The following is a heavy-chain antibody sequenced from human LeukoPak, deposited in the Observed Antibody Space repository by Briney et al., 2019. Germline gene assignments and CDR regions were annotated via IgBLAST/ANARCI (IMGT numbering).Heavy chain of an antibody. Sequence: PGGYLRLSCSASGFIFNKHWMSWVRQAPGKGREGVANLKQDGNEKYYGDSVKGRFTISRDNAKNSLYLQMNSLRVEDTAVYYCARGLVNSGYRFDYWGQGTLVTVSS. D-gene: IGHD3-22*01. CDR3: ARGLVNSGYRFDY. CDR1: GFIFNKHW. J-gene: IGHJ4*02. CDR2: LKQDGNEK. V-gene: IGHV3-7*01.